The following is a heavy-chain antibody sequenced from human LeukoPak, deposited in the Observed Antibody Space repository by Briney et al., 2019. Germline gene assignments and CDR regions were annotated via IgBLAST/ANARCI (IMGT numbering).Heavy chain of an antibody. D-gene: IGHD6-13*01. V-gene: IGHV1-69*05. CDR2: IIPIFGTA. J-gene: IGHJ4*02. Sequence: SVKVSCKASGGTFSSYAISWVRQAPGQGLEWMGGIIPIFGTANYAQKFQGRVTITTDESTSTAYMELSSLRSEDTAVYYCARRMGIAAPFDYWGQGTLVTVSS. CDR3: ARRMGIAAPFDY. CDR1: GGTFSSYA.